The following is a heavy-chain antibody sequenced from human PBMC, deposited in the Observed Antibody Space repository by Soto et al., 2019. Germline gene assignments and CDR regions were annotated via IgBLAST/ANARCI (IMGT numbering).Heavy chain of an antibody. CDR3: ARGLPGYDDSSGYNWGAAFDI. V-gene: IGHV4-34*01. CDR1: GGSFSGYY. CDR2: INHSGST. J-gene: IGHJ3*02. Sequence: SLTCAVYGGSFSGYYWSWIRQPPGKGLEWIGEINHSGSTNYNPSLKSRVTISVDTSKNQFSLKLSSVTAADTAVYYCARGLPGYDDSSGYNWGAAFDIWGQGTMVT. D-gene: IGHD3-22*01.